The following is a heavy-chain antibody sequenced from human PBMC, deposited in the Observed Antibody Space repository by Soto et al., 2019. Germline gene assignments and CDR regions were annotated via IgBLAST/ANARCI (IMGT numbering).Heavy chain of an antibody. J-gene: IGHJ2*01. CDR1: GFNVSTNY. CDR2: IYNGGSA. V-gene: IGHV3-66*01. CDR3: AKDTRILLNWYFDL. Sequence: GGSLRLSCAASGFNVSTNYMNWVRQAPGKGLEWVSTIYNGGSAYYADSVKGRFTISRDKSKNTLYLQMNSLRAEDTAVYYCAKDTRILLNWYFDLWGRGTLVTVSS.